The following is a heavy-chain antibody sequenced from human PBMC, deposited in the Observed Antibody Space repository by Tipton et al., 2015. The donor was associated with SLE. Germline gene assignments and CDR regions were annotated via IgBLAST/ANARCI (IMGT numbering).Heavy chain of an antibody. CDR1: GYSFTTFS. CDR3: AGRVGNWNYCDY. CDR2: IYPRDSYT. V-gene: IGHV5-51*03. J-gene: IGHJ4*02. D-gene: IGHD1-1*01. Sequence: QSGAEVKKPGESLKISCQGSGYSFTTFSIGWVRQMPGKGLEWMGIIYPRDSYTTYGPSFQGQVTISADKSISTVFLQWNSLKASATAMYFWAGRVGNWNYCDYWGQGTLVTVSS.